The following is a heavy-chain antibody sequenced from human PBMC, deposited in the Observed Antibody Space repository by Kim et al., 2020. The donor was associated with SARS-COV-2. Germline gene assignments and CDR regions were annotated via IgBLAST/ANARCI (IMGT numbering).Heavy chain of an antibody. Sequence: AASVKGRFTISRDNSKNTLYLQMNSLRAEDTAVYYCAKDRVVRFLDAFDIWGQGTMVTVSS. J-gene: IGHJ3*02. D-gene: IGHD3-3*01. CDR3: AKDRVVRFLDAFDI. V-gene: IGHV3-30*02.